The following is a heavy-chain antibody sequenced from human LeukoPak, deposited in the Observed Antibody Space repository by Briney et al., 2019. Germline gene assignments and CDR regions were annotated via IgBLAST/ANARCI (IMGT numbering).Heavy chain of an antibody. Sequence: PGGSLRLSCAASGFTFDDYAMHWVRQAPGKGLEWVSLISWDGGSTYYADSVKGRLTISRDNSKNSLYLQMNSLRTEDTALYYCAKDTYYYDSSGYPDYWGQGTLVTVSS. CDR3: AKDTYYYDSSGYPDY. V-gene: IGHV3-43*01. CDR2: ISWDGGST. J-gene: IGHJ4*02. D-gene: IGHD3-22*01. CDR1: GFTFDDYA.